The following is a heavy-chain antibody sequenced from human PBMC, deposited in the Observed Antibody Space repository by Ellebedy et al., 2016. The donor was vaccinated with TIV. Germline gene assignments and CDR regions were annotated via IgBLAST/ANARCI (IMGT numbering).Heavy chain of an antibody. CDR2: IIPIFGTA. Sequence: SVKVSXKASGGTFSSYAISWVRQAPGQGLEWMGGIIPIFGTANYAQKFQGRVTITADESTSTAYMELSSLRSEDTAVYYCARGGRLSVYYYYYMDVWGKGTTVTVSS. CDR1: GGTFSSYA. D-gene: IGHD3-16*02. V-gene: IGHV1-69*13. J-gene: IGHJ6*03. CDR3: ARGGRLSVYYYYYMDV.